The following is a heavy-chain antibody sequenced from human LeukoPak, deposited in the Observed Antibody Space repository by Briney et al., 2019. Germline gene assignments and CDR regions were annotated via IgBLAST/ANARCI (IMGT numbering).Heavy chain of an antibody. D-gene: IGHD6-6*01. Sequence: PSETLSLTCTVSGGSISSSSYYWGWIRQPPGKGLEWIGSIYYSGSTYYNPSLKSRVTISVDTSKNQFSLKLRSVTAADTAVYYCARVQYCSSVDYWGQGTLVTVSS. CDR2: IYYSGST. CDR3: ARVQYCSSVDY. CDR1: GGSISSSSYY. J-gene: IGHJ4*02. V-gene: IGHV4-39*07.